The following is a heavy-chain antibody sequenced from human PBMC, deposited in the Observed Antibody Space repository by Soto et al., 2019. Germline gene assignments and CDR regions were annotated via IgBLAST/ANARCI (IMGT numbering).Heavy chain of an antibody. CDR2: IFHTGTT. V-gene: IGHV4-38-2*02. D-gene: IGHD2-21*02. Sequence: PSETLSLTCTVSGDSISSGYHWAWIRQPPGMRLELFASIFHTGTTYYNPSLTSRVTISVETSKNQFSLKLSSVTAADTALYFCARQRTSVVTQAYFDVGGPGSLVTVSS. J-gene: IGHJ4*02. CDR1: GDSISSGYH. CDR3: ARQRTSVVTQAYFDV.